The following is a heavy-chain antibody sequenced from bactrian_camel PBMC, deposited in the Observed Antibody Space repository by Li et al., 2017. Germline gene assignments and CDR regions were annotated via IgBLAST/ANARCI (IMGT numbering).Heavy chain of an antibody. CDR3: AAAESLGAFTRCSGDYCPLTDVD. D-gene: IGHD2*01. CDR1: RFFYCM. Sequence: VQLVESGGGSVQAGGSLRLSCASSRFFYCMGWFRQAPEKEREFVSGITYGGITSYSDSVKGQFTISQDTAKNTLYLQMNSLKPEDTAIYYCAAAESLGAFTRCSGDYCPLTDVDWGQGTQVTVS. J-gene: IGHJ4*01. V-gene: IGHV3S53*01. CDR2: ITYGGIT.